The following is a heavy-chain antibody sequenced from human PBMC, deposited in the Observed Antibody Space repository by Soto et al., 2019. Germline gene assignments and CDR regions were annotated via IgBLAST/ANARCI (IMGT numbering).Heavy chain of an antibody. CDR2: ISYDGSNK. V-gene: IGHV3-30*18. Sequence: GGSLRLSCAASGFTFSSYGMHWVRQAPGKGLEWVAVISYDGSNKYYADSVKGRFTISRDNSKNTLYLQMNSLRAEDTAVYYCAKDRYYDSSGYLVTWGQGTLVTVSS. CDR3: AKDRYYDSSGYLVT. CDR1: GFTFSSYG. J-gene: IGHJ5*02. D-gene: IGHD3-22*01.